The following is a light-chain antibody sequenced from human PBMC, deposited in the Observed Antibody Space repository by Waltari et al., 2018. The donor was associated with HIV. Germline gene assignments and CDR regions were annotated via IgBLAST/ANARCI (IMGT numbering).Light chain of an antibody. CDR1: RYNIGAGYD. CDR2: SDN. Sequence: QSVLTQSPSVSGAPGQRVTISCTGTRYNIGAGYDVHWFQHLPGTAPKLLVYSDNNRPSGVPDRFSASKSGTSAYLAISGLQVDDEAAYYCQSYDSSLSAYVFGPGTKVTVL. J-gene: IGLJ1*01. CDR3: QSYDSSLSAYV. V-gene: IGLV1-40*01.